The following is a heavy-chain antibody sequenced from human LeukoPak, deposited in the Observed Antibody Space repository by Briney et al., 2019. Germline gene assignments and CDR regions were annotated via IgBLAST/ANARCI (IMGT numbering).Heavy chain of an antibody. D-gene: IGHD2-2*01. V-gene: IGHV4-59*01. CDR2: IHYSGST. J-gene: IGHJ4*02. CDR3: TRSLPAAMFSLDY. Sequence: SETLSLACTVSRDSISGYYWSWIRQPPGKRLEWIGYIHYSGSTNYNPSLKTRITISLDTSENQFSLKLTSVTAADTAVHYCTRSLPAAMFSLDYWGQGTLVTVSS. CDR1: RDSISGYY.